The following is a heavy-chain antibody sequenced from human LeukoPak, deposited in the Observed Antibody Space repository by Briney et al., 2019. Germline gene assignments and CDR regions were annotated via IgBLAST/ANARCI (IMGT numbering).Heavy chain of an antibody. V-gene: IGHV4-59*01. CDR1: GGSISSYY. J-gene: IGHJ4*02. CDR2: LFYSGST. D-gene: IGHD3-10*01. CDR3: ATVAVIRGVTYFDY. Sequence: SETLSLTCTVSGGSISSYYWSWIRQPPGEGLEWIAYLFYSGSTDYNPSLESRVTISVDTSKNQFSLKLRSVTAADTAVYYCATVAVIRGVTYFDYWGQGTLVTVSS.